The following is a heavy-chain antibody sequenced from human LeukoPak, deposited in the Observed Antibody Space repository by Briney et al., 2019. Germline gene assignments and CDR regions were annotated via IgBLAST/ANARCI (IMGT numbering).Heavy chain of an antibody. V-gene: IGHV1-18*01. J-gene: IGHJ3*02. Sequence: ASVKVSCKASGYTFTSYGISWVRQAPGQGLEWMGWISAYNGNTNYAQKLQGRVTMTTDTSTSTAYMELRSLRSDDTAVYYCARVAMIMFGGVIAPDAFDIWGQGTMVTVSS. CDR2: ISAYNGNT. D-gene: IGHD3-16*02. CDR1: GYTFTSYG. CDR3: ARVAMIMFGGVIAPDAFDI.